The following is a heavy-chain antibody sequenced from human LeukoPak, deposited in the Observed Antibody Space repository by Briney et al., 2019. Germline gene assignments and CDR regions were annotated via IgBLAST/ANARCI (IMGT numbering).Heavy chain of an antibody. D-gene: IGHD2-15*01. V-gene: IGHV3-23*01. Sequence: GGSLRLSCAASGFTFSTYAMGWVRQAPGKGLEWVSGISVSGGTTHYADSVKGRFTISRDNSKNTLSLQMNSLRAEDTAVYYCAKGWTKYCSGGSCYSPLYYFDYWGQGTLVTVSS. CDR3: AKGWTKYCSGGSCYSPLYYFDY. CDR1: GFTFSTYA. J-gene: IGHJ4*02. CDR2: ISVSGGTT.